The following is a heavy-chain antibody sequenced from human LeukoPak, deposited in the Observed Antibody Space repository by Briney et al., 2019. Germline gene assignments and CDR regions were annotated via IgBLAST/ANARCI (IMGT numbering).Heavy chain of an antibody. D-gene: IGHD2/OR15-2a*01. Sequence: GGSLRLSCAASGFGFSSHWMHWVRQAPGKGLVWVSRSNSDGSVRNYADSVEGRFILSRDNAKNTLYLQMNNLGVEDTAVYFCARDPSVNNAIGYNWFDHWGQGALVTVSS. CDR1: GFGFSSHW. CDR2: SNSDGSVR. V-gene: IGHV3-74*01. CDR3: ARDPSVNNAIGYNWFDH. J-gene: IGHJ5*02.